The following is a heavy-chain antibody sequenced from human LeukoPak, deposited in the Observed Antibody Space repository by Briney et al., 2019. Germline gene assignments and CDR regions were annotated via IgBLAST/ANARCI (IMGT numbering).Heavy chain of an antibody. CDR3: ARGGCSGGSCYSETYNWFDP. CDR2: IYYSGST. J-gene: IGHJ5*02. D-gene: IGHD2-15*01. Sequence: SETLSLTCAVSGASISSGGYSWNWIRQPPGKGLEWIGYIYYSGSTYYNPSLKSRVTISVDTSKNQFSLKLSSVTAADTAVYYCARGGCSGGSCYSETYNWFDPWGQGTLVTVSS. CDR1: GASISSGGYS. V-gene: IGHV4-31*11.